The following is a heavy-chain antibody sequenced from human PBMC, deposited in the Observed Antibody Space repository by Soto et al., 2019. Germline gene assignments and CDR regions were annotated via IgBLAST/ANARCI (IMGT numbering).Heavy chain of an antibody. CDR2: IYYSGST. V-gene: IGHV4-39*07. J-gene: IGHJ6*02. D-gene: IGHD6-19*01. CDR1: GGSISSSSYY. Sequence: PSETLSLTCTVSGGSISSSSYYWGWIRQPPGKGLEWIGSIYYSGSTYYNPSLKSRVTISVDTSKNQFSLKLSSVTAVDTAVYYCARLYSSGWSERDYGMDVWGQGTTVTVSS. CDR3: ARLYSSGWSERDYGMDV.